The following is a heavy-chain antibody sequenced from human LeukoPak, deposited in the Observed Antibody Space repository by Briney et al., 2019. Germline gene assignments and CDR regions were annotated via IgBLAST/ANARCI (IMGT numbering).Heavy chain of an antibody. CDR3: ASLVDYGSGSYYFDY. Sequence: PSQTLSLTCTVSGGSISSGDYYWIWIRQPPGKGLEWIGYIYYSGSTYYNPSLRSRFTISVDTSKNQFSLKLSSVTAADTAVYYCASLVDYGSGSYYFDYWGQGTLVTVSS. CDR1: GGSISSGDYY. V-gene: IGHV4-30-4*01. CDR2: IYYSGST. J-gene: IGHJ4*02. D-gene: IGHD3-10*01.